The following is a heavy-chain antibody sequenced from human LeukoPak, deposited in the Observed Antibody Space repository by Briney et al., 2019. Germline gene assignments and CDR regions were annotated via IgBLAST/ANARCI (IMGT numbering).Heavy chain of an antibody. D-gene: IGHD3-22*01. CDR3: ARGFPPRRNYDSSGYYSYYFDH. Sequence: ASVKVSCKASGYTFTSHHMHWVRQAPGQGLEWMGIINPSGGSTNYAQKFQGRVTMTTDTSTSTAYMELRSLRSDDTAVYYCARGFPPRRNYDSSGYYSYYFDHWGQGTLVTVSS. V-gene: IGHV1-46*01. J-gene: IGHJ4*02. CDR1: GYTFTSHH. CDR2: INPSGGST.